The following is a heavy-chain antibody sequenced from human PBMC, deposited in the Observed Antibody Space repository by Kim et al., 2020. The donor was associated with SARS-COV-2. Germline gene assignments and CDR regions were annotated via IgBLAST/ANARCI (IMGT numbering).Heavy chain of an antibody. CDR2: IYHSGST. CDR3: ATIDSSDGWFDP. Sequence: SETLSLTCTVSGYSISSGYYWGWIRQPPGKGLEWIGSIYHSGSTYYNPSLKSRVTISVDTSKNQFSLKLSSVTAADTAVYYCATIDSSDGWFDPWGQGTLVTVSS. CDR1: GYSISSGYY. V-gene: IGHV4-38-2*02. J-gene: IGHJ5*02. D-gene: IGHD3-22*01.